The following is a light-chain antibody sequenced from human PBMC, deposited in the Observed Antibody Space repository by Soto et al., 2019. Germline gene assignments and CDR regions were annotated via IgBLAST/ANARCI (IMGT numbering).Light chain of an antibody. Sequence: QSVLTQPASVSGSPGQSSTISCTGTSSDIGGYNYVSWDQQHPGKAAKLMIYDVSTRPSGVSSRFSGSTSGNTGSLPISGLQAEDDADYYCSSYTSSTTLEAFGTGTKVTVL. CDR1: SSDIGGYNY. CDR2: DVS. J-gene: IGLJ1*01. V-gene: IGLV2-14*01. CDR3: SSYTSSTTLEA.